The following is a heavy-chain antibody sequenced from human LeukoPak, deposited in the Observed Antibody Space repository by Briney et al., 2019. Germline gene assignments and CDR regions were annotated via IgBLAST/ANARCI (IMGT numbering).Heavy chain of an antibody. CDR2: VSAYDGGT. Sequence: VASVKVSCKASGFTFHAFGFSWVRQAPGQGLEWMGWVSAYDGGTKYAQRFQGRLSLTTETSTTTAYMELSSLRYDDTAVYYCAILARYNLLEASDAWGQGTRVTVSS. D-gene: IGHD5-24*01. CDR1: GFTFHAFG. V-gene: IGHV1-18*01. J-gene: IGHJ3*01. CDR3: AILARYNLLEASDA.